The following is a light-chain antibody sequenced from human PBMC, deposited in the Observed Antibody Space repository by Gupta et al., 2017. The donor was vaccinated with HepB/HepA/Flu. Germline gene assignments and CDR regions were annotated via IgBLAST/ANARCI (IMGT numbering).Light chain of an antibody. CDR1: QSVSSY. J-gene: IGKJ5*01. V-gene: IGKV3-11*01. CDR2: DAS. CDR3: QQRSNWPLIT. Sequence: IVLTPSPATLSLSPGERATLSCRASQSVSSYLAWYQQKPGQAPRLLIYDASNRATGIPARFSGSGSGTDFTLTISRLEPEDFAVYYCQQRSNWPLITFGQGTRLEMK.